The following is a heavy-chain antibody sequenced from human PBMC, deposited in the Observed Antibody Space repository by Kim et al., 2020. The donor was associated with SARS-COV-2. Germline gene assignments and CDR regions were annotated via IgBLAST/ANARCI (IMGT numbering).Heavy chain of an antibody. CDR3: AKESGSGSYYACTWYYYG. D-gene: IGHD3-10*01. CDR1: GFTFSSYG. CDR2: ISYDGSNK. J-gene: IGHJ6*01. V-gene: IGHV3-30*18. Sequence: GGSLRLSCAASGFTFSSYGMHWVRQVPGKGLEWVAVISYDGSNKYYADSVKGRFTISRDNSKNTLYLQMNSLRAEDTAVYYCAKESGSGSYYACTWYYYG.